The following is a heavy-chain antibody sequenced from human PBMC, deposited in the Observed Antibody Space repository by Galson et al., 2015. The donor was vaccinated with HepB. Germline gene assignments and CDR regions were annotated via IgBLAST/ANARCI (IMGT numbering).Heavy chain of an antibody. CDR3: ARGLNGYSSSWYYFDY. CDR2: IRYDGSNK. Sequence: SLRLSCAASGFTFSSYGMHWVRQAPGKGLEWVAFIRYDGSNKYYADSVKGRYTISRDNSKNTLYLQMNSLRAEDTAVYYCARGLNGYSSSWYYFDYWGQGTLVTVSS. V-gene: IGHV3-30*02. D-gene: IGHD6-13*01. J-gene: IGHJ4*02. CDR1: GFTFSSYG.